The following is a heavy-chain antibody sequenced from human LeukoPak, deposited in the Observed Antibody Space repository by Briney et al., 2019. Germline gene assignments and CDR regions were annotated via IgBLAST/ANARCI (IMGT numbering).Heavy chain of an antibody. J-gene: IGHJ4*02. CDR2: IYYSGST. V-gene: IGHV4-59*01. CDR3: ARVDSSGSRGFDY. D-gene: IGHD6-19*01. Sequence: SETLSLTCTVSGGSISSYYWNWVRQPPGKGLEWMWYIYYSGSTNYSTSLKSRVTITVDTSKNQFSLKLSSVTAADSAVYYCARVDSSGSRGFDYWGQGTLVTVSS. CDR1: GGSISSYY.